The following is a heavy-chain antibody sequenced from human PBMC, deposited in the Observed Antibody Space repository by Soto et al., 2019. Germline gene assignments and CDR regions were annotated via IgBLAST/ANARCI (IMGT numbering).Heavy chain of an antibody. J-gene: IGHJ6*02. V-gene: IGHV4-4*07. CDR1: GGSISSYY. CDR2: IYTSGST. Sequence: SETLSLTCTVSGGSISSYYWSWIRQPAGKGLEWIGRIYTSGSTNYNPSLKSRVTISVDTSKNQFSLKLSSVTAADTAVYYCARGRITGTTAGMDVWGQGTTVTVSS. CDR3: ARGRITGTTAGMDV. D-gene: IGHD1-7*01.